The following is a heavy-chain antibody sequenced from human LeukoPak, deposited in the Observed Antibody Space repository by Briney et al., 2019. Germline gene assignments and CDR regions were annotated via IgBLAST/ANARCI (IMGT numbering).Heavy chain of an antibody. CDR3: AKRSTDVGGHFDY. CDR2: IGGGGTT. D-gene: IGHD2-8*01. CDR1: GFTLSDYA. J-gene: IGHJ4*02. V-gene: IGHV3-23*01. Sequence: RPGGSLRLSCAASGFTLSDYAMSWVRQAPGKGLEWVSAIGGGGTTYYADLVKGRLTISRDSSKNTLYLQMNSLRADDTAVYYCAKRSTDVGGHFDYWGRGTLVTVSS.